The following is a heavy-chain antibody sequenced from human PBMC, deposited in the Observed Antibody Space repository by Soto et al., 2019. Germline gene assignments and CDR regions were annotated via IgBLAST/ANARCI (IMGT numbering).Heavy chain of an antibody. Sequence: SETLSLTCAVYGGSFSGYYWSWIRQPPGKGLEWIGEINHSGSTNYNPSLKSRVTISVDTSKNQFSLKLSSVTAADTAVYYCARGNYYDSSGYYDSWGQGTLVTVSA. J-gene: IGHJ5*01. CDR3: ARGNYYDSSGYYDS. CDR1: GGSFSGYY. V-gene: IGHV4-34*01. CDR2: INHSGST. D-gene: IGHD3-22*01.